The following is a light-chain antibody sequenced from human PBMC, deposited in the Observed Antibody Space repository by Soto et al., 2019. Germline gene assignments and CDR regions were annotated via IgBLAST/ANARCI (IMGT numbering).Light chain of an antibody. Sequence: EIVLTQSPGTLSLSPGERATLSCRASESVSSNQLAWFQQKPGQTPRLLIFGASSRATGFPDRFSGSGSGTDFTLTISRLEPDDFAVYYYQQYGSSPHTFGQGTKLEIK. CDR1: ESVSSNQ. CDR2: GAS. J-gene: IGKJ2*01. V-gene: IGKV3-20*01. CDR3: QQYGSSPHT.